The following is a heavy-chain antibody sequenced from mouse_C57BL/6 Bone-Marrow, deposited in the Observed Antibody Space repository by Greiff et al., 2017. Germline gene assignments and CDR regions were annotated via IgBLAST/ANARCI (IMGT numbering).Heavy chain of an antibody. D-gene: IGHD1-1*01. J-gene: IGHJ2*01. V-gene: IGHV14-4*01. Sequence: EVQLQQSGAELVRPGASVKLSCTASGFNIKDDYMHWVKQRPEQGLEWIGWIDPENGDTEYASKFQGKATITADTSSNTAYLQLSSLTSEDTAVYYCTTATVVALDYWGQGTTLTVSS. CDR1: GFNIKDDY. CDR2: IDPENGDT. CDR3: TTATVVALDY.